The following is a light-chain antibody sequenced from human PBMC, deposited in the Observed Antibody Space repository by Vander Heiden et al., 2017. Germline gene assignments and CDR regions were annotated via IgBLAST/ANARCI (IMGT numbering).Light chain of an antibody. CDR3: QSYDSSLSAWV. V-gene: IGLV1-40*01. CDR1: SSNLGAGYD. Sequence: QSVLTQPPSVSGAPGQRVTISCTGRSSNLGAGYDVNWYQQLPGTAPKLLIYGNSNRPSGVPDRFSGSKSGTSASLAITGLQAEEEADYYCQSYDSSLSAWVFGGGTKLTVL. J-gene: IGLJ2*01. CDR2: GNS.